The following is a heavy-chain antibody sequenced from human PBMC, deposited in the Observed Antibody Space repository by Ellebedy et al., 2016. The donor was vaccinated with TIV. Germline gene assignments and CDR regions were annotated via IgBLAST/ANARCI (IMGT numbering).Heavy chain of an antibody. CDR2: INHSGST. Sequence: SETLSLTXAVYGGSFSGYYWSWIRQSPGKGLEWIGEINHSGSTNYNPSLKSRVTISVDTSKNQFSLRLSSVTAADTAVYYCARGDNFDYWGQGTLVTVSS. CDR3: ARGDNFDY. J-gene: IGHJ4*02. CDR1: GGSFSGYY. V-gene: IGHV4-34*01.